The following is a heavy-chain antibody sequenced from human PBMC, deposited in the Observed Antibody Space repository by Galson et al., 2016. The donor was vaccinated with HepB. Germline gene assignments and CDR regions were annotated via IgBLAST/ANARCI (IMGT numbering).Heavy chain of an antibody. Sequence: SLRLSCAASGFTFSYFWMSWVRQSPGKGPEWVAIIKPDGTETYYVGSVKGRFTISRDNAKNALYLQMNSLRAEDTAVYYCAGDPNWDSGYWGQGTLVTISS. J-gene: IGHJ4*02. CDR1: GFTFSYFW. CDR2: IKPDGTET. D-gene: IGHD7-27*01. V-gene: IGHV3-7*01. CDR3: AGDPNWDSGY.